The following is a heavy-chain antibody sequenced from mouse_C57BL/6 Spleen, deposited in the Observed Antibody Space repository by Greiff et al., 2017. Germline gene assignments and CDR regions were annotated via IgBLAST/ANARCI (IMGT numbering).Heavy chain of an antibody. V-gene: IGHV1-64*01. CDR1: GYTFTSYW. Sequence: QVQLQQPGAELVKPGASVKLSCKASGYTFTSYWMHWVKQRPGQGLEWIGMIHPNSGSTNYNEKFKSKATLTVDKSSSSAYMRLSSLTSEDSAVYYCARSKLGRYFDVWGTGTTVTVSS. D-gene: IGHD4-1*01. J-gene: IGHJ1*03. CDR3: ARSKLGRYFDV. CDR2: IHPNSGST.